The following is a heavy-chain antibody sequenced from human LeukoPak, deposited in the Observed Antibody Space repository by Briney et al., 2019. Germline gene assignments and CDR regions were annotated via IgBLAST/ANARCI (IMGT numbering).Heavy chain of an antibody. CDR1: GFTFSSYA. V-gene: IGHV3-23*01. CDR3: AKETGIPKGAIDI. CDR2: ISGSGDNT. J-gene: IGHJ3*02. Sequence: GGSLRLSCAASGFTFSSYAMSWVRQAPGKGLEWVSAISGSGDNTNYADSVKGRFTISRDNSKNTVYLQMNSLRADDTAVYYCAKETGIPKGAIDIWGQGTMVTVSS. D-gene: IGHD1-1*01.